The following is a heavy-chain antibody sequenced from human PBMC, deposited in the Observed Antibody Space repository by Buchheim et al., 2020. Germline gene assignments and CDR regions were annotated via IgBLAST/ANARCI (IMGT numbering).Heavy chain of an antibody. V-gene: IGHV3-7*01. CDR2: IKQDGREK. J-gene: IGHJ3*02. Sequence: EVQLVESGGGLVQPGGSLRLSCAASGFTFSSYWMSWVRQAPGKGLEWVATIKQDGREKYYVDSVKGRFTISRDNAQISLSLQMNSLRAEDTAVYYCARDLGSSGYIWEYDAFDIWGQGT. CDR3: ARDLGSSGYIWEYDAFDI. D-gene: IGHD3-22*01. CDR1: GFTFSSYW.